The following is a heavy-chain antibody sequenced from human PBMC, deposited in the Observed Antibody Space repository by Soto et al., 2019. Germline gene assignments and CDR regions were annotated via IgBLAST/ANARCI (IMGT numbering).Heavy chain of an antibody. CDR3: AREGGGYCSGGSCQVDY. V-gene: IGHV4-39*02. CDR2: IYYRGNT. J-gene: IGHJ4*02. Sequence: SETHSLTSTVSGGSSISSSYYWGWIRKPPGKGLEWIGSIYYRGNTYYNPSLKSRVTISVDTSKNQFSLKLSSVTAADTAVYYCAREGGGYCSGGSCQVDYWGQGTLVTVSS. D-gene: IGHD2-15*01. CDR1: GGSSISSSYY.